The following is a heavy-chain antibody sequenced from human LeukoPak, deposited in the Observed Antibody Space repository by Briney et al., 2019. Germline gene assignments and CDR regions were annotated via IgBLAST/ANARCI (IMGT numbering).Heavy chain of an antibody. Sequence: PGGSLRLSCTASGFTFGDYAMSWFRQAPGKGLEWVGFIRSKAYGGTTEYAASVKGRFTISRDDSKSIAYLQMNSLKTEDTAVYYCTLGYSSSTSCRRFDYWGQGTLVTVSS. J-gene: IGHJ4*02. D-gene: IGHD2-2*01. CDR1: GFTFGDYA. CDR2: IRSKAYGGTT. CDR3: TLGYSSSTSCRRFDY. V-gene: IGHV3-49*03.